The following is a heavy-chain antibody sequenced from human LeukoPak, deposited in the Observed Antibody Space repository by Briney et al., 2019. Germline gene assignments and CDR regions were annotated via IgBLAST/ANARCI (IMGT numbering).Heavy chain of an antibody. CDR3: ASVYGDYVWYFDY. CDR2: IRYDGSNK. CDR1: GFTFSSYG. Sequence: PGGSLRLSCAASGFTFSSYGMHWVRQAPGKGLEWVAFIRYDGSNKYYADSVKGRFTISRDNSKNTLYLQMNSLRAEDTAVYYCASVYGDYVWYFDYWGQRTLVTVSS. J-gene: IGHJ4*02. D-gene: IGHD4-17*01. V-gene: IGHV3-30*02.